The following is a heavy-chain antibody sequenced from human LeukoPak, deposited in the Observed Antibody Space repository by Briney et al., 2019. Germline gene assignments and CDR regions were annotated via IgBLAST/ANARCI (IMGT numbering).Heavy chain of an antibody. CDR2: INHSGST. Sequence: SETLSLTCGASGGSFSGYYFSWVRQSPEKGLEWIGEINHSGSTNYNPSLKSRVTISVDTAKKQISLKLNSVTAADTAVYYCARNSVPSFYSDTSGYFYYWGQGTLVTVSS. J-gene: IGHJ4*02. V-gene: IGHV4-34*01. CDR3: ARNSVPSFYSDTSGYFYY. CDR1: GGSFSGYY. D-gene: IGHD3-22*01.